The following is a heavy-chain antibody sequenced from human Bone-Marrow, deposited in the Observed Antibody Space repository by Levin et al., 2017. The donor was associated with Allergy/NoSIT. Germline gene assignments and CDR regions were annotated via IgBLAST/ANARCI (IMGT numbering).Heavy chain of an antibody. CDR2: MNPNSGNT. V-gene: IGHV1-8*01. Sequence: ASVKVSCKASGYTFTSYDINWVRQATGQGLEWMGWMNPNSGNTGYAQKFQGRVTMTRNTSISTAYMELSSLRSEDTAVYYCARTQYYDILTGLSGGYYYGMDVWGQGTTVTVSS. J-gene: IGHJ6*02. CDR1: GYTFTSYD. CDR3: ARTQYYDILTGLSGGYYYGMDV. D-gene: IGHD3-9*01.